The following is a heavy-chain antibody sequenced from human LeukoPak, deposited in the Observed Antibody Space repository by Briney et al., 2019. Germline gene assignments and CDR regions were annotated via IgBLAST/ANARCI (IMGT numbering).Heavy chain of an antibody. CDR3: ARWLTYGNFDY. CDR1: GYTFTSYG. D-gene: IGHD3-22*01. J-gene: IGHJ4*02. V-gene: IGHV1-18*01. Sequence: ASVKVSCKASGYTFTSYGITWVRQAPGQVLESMAWISPYNGDTNCTQNLQGRVTMTTDTSTSTAYMELRSLRSDDTAVYYCARWLTYGNFDYWGQGTLVTVSS. CDR2: ISPYNGDT.